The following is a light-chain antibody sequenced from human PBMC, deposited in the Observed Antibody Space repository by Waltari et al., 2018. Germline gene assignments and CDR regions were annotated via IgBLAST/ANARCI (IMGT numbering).Light chain of an antibody. Sequence: EIVLTQSPGTLSLSPGERATLSCRASQSVGRSLAWYQQKPGKAPRLLIDGASSRPTGVPDRFSGSGSGTDFSLTISRLEPEDFAVYYCQHYVRLPVTFGQGTKVEIK. CDR1: QSVGRS. CDR2: GAS. V-gene: IGKV3-20*01. CDR3: QHYVRLPVT. J-gene: IGKJ1*01.